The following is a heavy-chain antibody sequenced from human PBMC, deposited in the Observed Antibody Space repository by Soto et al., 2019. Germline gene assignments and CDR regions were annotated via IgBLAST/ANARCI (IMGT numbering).Heavy chain of an antibody. CDR1: GFTFSSYG. Sequence: EVQLLESGGGLVQPGGSLRLSCIASGFTFSSYGMSWVRQAPGKGLEWVAVISGSGDNTYFADSVKGRFTISRDNSKNTLYLQMNSLRAEDTAVYYCARDLRTGGNPGGQGTRVTVSS. CDR2: ISGSGDNT. CDR3: ARDLRTGGNP. D-gene: IGHD1-1*01. V-gene: IGHV3-23*01. J-gene: IGHJ5*02.